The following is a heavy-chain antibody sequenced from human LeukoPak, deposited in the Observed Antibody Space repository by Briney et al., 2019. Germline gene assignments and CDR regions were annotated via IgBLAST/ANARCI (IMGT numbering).Heavy chain of an antibody. CDR2: TDYRYKWYN. CDR1: GDSVSSNSAA. J-gene: IGHJ6*03. D-gene: IGHD2-2*01. V-gene: IGHV6-1*01. Sequence: SQTLSLTCAISGDSVSSNSAAWNWIRQSPSRGLEWLGRTDYRYKWYNDYAVSVKSRITINPDTSKNQFSLQLNSVTPEDTAVYYCARSLILGYCSSTSCYEYYYYYYYMDVWGTGTTVTVSS. CDR3: ARSLILGYCSSTSCYEYYYYYYYMDV.